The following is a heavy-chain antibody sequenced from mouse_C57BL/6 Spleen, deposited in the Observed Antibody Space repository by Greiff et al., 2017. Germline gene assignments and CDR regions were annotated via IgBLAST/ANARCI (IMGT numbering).Heavy chain of an antibody. D-gene: IGHD1-1*01. CDR3: ARGGNYNGRSYAYYFAY. CDR1: GYTFTSYW. V-gene: IGHV1-61*01. J-gene: IGHJ2*01. Sequence: VQLQQPGAELVRPGSSVKLSCKASGYTFTSYWMGWVKQRPGQGLEWIGNIYPSGSETHYNQKFKGKATLTIDKSSNTADMQISSLSSEDSAVYYCARGGNYNGRSYAYYFAYWGQGTTLTVSA. CDR2: IYPSGSET.